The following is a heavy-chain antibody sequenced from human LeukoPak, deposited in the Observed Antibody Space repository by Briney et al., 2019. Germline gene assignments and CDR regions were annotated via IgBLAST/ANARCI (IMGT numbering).Heavy chain of an antibody. J-gene: IGHJ6*03. V-gene: IGHV4-34*01. Sequence: SETLSLTCAVYGGSFSGYYWSWIRQPPGKGLEWIGEINHSGSTNYNPSLKSRVTISVDTSKNQFSLKLSSVTAADTAVYYCARGGYDSSGYGPYYYYHMDVWGKGTTVTVSS. CDR3: ARGGYDSSGYGPYYYYHMDV. CDR2: INHSGST. D-gene: IGHD3-22*01. CDR1: GGSFSGYY.